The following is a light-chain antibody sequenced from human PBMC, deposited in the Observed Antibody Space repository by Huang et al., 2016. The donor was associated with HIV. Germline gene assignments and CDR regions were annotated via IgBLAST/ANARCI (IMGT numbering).Light chain of an antibody. V-gene: IGKV2-30*01. Sequence: DVVMTQSPLSLPVTLGQPASISCRSNQSLVYSDGNTYLNWFLQRPGHSPRRLIYKVSNRDSGVPDRFSGSGSGTDFTLKISRVEAEDVGSYYCMQGTRWPWTFGQGTKVEIK. J-gene: IGKJ1*01. CDR2: KVS. CDR1: QSLVYSDGNTY. CDR3: MQGTRWPWT.